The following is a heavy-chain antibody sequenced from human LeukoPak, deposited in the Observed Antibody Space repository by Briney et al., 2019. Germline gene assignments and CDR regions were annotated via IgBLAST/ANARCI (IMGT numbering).Heavy chain of an antibody. J-gene: IGHJ4*02. D-gene: IGHD3-22*01. V-gene: IGHV3-21*03. Sequence: PGGSLRLSCAASGFTLGTYCMTWVRQAPGRGLAGVSSISSSSNNTHYVDAMKGRFNSCRDDSENSLYLQMNGLRAEETAMYYCVRSQGGYYYNSRGYYQGPLDYWGQGTLVTVSS. CDR2: ISSSSNNT. CDR3: VRSQGGYYYNSRGYYQGPLDY. CDR1: GFTLGTYC.